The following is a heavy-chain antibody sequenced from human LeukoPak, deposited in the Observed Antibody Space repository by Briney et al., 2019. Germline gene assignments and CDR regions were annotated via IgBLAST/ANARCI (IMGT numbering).Heavy chain of an antibody. V-gene: IGHV3-21*01. D-gene: IGHD1-1*01. Sequence: GGSLRLSCEGSGFSFSSYGMSWVRQAPGKGLEWVSSISGDSTYIYNAGSVKGRFTISRDNAQASLYLQMISLRADDTAVYYCARVSGRLERQSDLDYWGQGTLVIVSS. CDR1: GFSFSSYG. CDR2: ISGDSTYI. J-gene: IGHJ4*02. CDR3: ARVSGRLERQSDLDY.